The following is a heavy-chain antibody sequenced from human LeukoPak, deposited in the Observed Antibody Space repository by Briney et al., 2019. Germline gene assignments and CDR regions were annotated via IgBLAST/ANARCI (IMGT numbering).Heavy chain of an antibody. CDR3: ARETPWGTMIVT. V-gene: IGHV4-34*01. D-gene: IGHD3-22*01. J-gene: IGHJ5*02. CDR1: GGSFSGYY. CDR2: INHSGST. Sequence: PSETLSLTCAVYGGSFSGYYWSWIRQPPGKGLEWIGEINHSGSTNYNPSLKSRVTISVDTSKNQFSLKLSSVTAADTAVYYCARETPWGTMIVTWGQGTLVTVSS.